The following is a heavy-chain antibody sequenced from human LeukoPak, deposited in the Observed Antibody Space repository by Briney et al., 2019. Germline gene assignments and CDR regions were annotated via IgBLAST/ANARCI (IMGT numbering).Heavy chain of an antibody. CDR2: IYYSGST. V-gene: IGHV4-39*01. J-gene: IGHJ4*02. Sequence: SETLSLTCTVSGGSISSSSYYWGWIRQPPGKGLERIGSIYYSGSTYYNPSLKSRVTISVDTSKNQFSLKLSSVTAADTAVYYCARRAQSSSWSFDYWGQGTLVTVSS. CDR1: GGSISSSSYY. CDR3: ARRAQSSSWSFDY. D-gene: IGHD6-13*01.